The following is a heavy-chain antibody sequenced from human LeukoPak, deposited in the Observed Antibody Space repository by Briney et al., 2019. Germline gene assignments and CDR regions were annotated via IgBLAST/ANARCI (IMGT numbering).Heavy chain of an antibody. J-gene: IGHJ4*02. CDR3: ARDSMPFL. CDR2: IYYSGSP. Sequence: SQTLSLTCTVSGGSIRSGVYYWSWIRQPPGKGLEWIGYIYYSGSPYYNPSLKSRVTISVDTSKNQFSLKLSSVTAADTAVYYCARDSMPFLWGQGTLLSVSS. CDR1: GGSIRSGVYY. V-gene: IGHV4-30-4*08. D-gene: IGHD3-3*02.